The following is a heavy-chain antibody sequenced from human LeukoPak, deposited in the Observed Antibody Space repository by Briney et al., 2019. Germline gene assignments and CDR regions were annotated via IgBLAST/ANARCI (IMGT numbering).Heavy chain of an antibody. CDR1: GFTFSSYG. D-gene: IGHD5-12*01. CDR3: AKAKRWLYYYYYGMDV. V-gene: IGHV3-30*18. J-gene: IGHJ6*02. Sequence: GGSLRLSCAASGFTFSSYGMHWVRQAPGKGLEWVAVISYDGSNKYYADSVKGRFTISRDNSKNTLYLQMNSLRAEDTAVYYCAKAKRWLYYYYYGMDVWGQGTTVTVSS. CDR2: ISYDGSNK.